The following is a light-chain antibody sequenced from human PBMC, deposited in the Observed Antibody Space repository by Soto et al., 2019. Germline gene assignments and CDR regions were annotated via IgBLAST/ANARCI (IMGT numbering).Light chain of an antibody. J-gene: IGLJ1*01. CDR1: NSDVGNYNF. Sequence: QYVLTQPASVSGSPGQSITISCLGTNSDVGNYNFVSWYQHHPGKAPKLMIYEVTKRPSGVSGRFSGSKSGNTASLTISGLQAEDEADYFCCSYAGSSTPLYVFGTGTKVTVL. V-gene: IGLV2-23*02. CDR2: EVT. CDR3: CSYAGSSTPLYV.